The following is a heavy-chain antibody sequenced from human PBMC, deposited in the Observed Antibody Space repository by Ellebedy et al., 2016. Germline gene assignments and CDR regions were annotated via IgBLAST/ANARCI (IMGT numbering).Heavy chain of an antibody. CDR1: GYTFSSYY. V-gene: IGHV1-46*01. CDR3: ARVTIFGVVITPSPDY. Sequence: ASVKVSXXASGYTFSSYYMHWVRQAPGQGLEWMGIINPSGGSTSYAQKFQGRVTITRDTSASTAYMELSSLRSDDTAVYYCARVTIFGVVITPSPDYWGQGTLVTVSS. J-gene: IGHJ4*02. CDR2: INPSGGST. D-gene: IGHD3-3*01.